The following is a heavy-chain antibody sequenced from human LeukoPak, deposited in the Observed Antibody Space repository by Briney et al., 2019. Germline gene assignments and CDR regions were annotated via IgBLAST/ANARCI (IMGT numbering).Heavy chain of an antibody. J-gene: IGHJ4*02. CDR1: GGSFSGYY. V-gene: IGHV4-34*01. Sequence: SETLSLTYAVYGGSFSGYYWSWTRQPPGKGLEWIGEINHSGSTNYNPSLKSRVTISVDTSKNQFSLKLSSVTAADTAVYYCARGNSYDILTGYPSSFFYVYWGQGTLVTVSS. D-gene: IGHD3-9*01. CDR3: ARGNSYDILTGYPSSFFYVY. CDR2: INHSGST.